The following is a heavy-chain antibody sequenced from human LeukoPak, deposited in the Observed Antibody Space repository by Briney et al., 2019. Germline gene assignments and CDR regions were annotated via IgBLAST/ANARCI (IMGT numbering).Heavy chain of an antibody. CDR1: GGSISSGGYY. J-gene: IGHJ3*02. CDR2: IYHSGST. Sequence: PSQTLSLTCTVSGGSISSGGYYWSWIRQPPGKGLEWIGYIYHSGSTYYNPSLKSRVTISVDRSKNQFSLKLSSVTAADTAVYYCARSGYCTNGVCYLEGAFDIWGQGTMVTVSS. D-gene: IGHD2-8*01. V-gene: IGHV4-30-2*01. CDR3: ARSGYCTNGVCYLEGAFDI.